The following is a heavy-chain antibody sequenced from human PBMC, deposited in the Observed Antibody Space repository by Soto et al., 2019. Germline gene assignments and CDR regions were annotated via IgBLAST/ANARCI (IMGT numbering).Heavy chain of an antibody. Sequence: QVQRQQAGPVLVKPSQTLSLTCAISGASLFTDGVAWNLIRQSPSRGLEWLGSTWYTSGCNSDYALSGKRRITVTPDTSKHQFSLQLSSVTPEDTAVYYSARARNSAFDFWGPGTLVTLSS. J-gene: IGHJ4*02. D-gene: IGHD6-13*01. CDR2: TWYTSGCNS. CDR1: GASLFTDGVA. CDR3: ARARNSAFDF. V-gene: IGHV6-1*01.